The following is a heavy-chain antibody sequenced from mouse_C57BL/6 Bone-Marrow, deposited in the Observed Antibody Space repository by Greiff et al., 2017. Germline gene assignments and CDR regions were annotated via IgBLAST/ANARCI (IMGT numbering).Heavy chain of an antibody. J-gene: IGHJ4*01. CDR2: IWSGGST. V-gene: IGHV2-2*01. CDR1: GFSLTSYG. Sequence: VQVVESGPGLVQPSQSLSITCTVSGFSLTSYGVHWVRQSPGKGLEWLGVIWSGGSTDYNAAFISRLSISKDNSTSQVFFKMTSLQADDTAIYYCARNKGGYAMDYWGQGTSVTVSA. CDR3: ARNKGGYAMDY.